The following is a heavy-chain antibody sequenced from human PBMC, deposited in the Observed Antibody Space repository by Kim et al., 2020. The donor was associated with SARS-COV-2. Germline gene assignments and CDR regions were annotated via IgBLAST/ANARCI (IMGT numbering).Heavy chain of an antibody. CDR2: ISYDGSTT. D-gene: IGHD2-15*01. Sequence: GGSLRLSCAASGFSFNRHLMHWVRQAPGKGLEWVALISYDGSTTRYTDSVKGRFTVSRDNSKNAVYLQMNSLRADDTAVYYCTRNWVGDGDMDAWGQGTLVTVSP. CDR3: TRNWVGDGDMDA. V-gene: IGHV3-30*03. J-gene: IGHJ5*02. CDR1: GFSFNRHL.